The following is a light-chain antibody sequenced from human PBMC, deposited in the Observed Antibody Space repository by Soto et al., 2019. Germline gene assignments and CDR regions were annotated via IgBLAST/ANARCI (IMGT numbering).Light chain of an antibody. Sequence: DIQMTQSPSSVSASVGDRVTITCRASQGIHSWLAWYQQKPGKAPKLLIYAASTLQGGVPSRFSGSGSGTDFTLIISSLQPEDFATYYCQRLNSYPITFGQGTRLEIK. CDR1: QGIHSW. J-gene: IGKJ5*01. V-gene: IGKV1-12*01. CDR2: AAS. CDR3: QRLNSYPIT.